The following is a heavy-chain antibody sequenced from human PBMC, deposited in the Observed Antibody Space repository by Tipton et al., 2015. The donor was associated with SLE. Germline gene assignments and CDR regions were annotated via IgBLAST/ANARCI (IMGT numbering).Heavy chain of an antibody. CDR2: INHRGST. J-gene: IGHJ5*02. CDR3: ARQLIAARNWFDP. Sequence: GLVKPSETLSLTCAVYGGSISSSSSYYWAWIRQPPGKGVEWIGEINHRGSTNYNPSLKSRVTISVDTSKNQFSLKLRSVTAADTAVYYCARQLIAARNWFDPWGQGTLVTVS. D-gene: IGHD6-13*01. CDR1: GGSISSSSSYY. V-gene: IGHV4-34*01.